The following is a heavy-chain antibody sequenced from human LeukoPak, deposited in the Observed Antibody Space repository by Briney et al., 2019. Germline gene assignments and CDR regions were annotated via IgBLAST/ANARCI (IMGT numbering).Heavy chain of an antibody. Sequence: GGSLRLSCAASGFTVSSNYMSWVRQAPGKGLEWVSVIYSGGSTYYADSVKGRFTISRDNSKNTLYLQMNSLRAEDTAVYYCARAPRLRFLEWLSFDYWGQGTLVTVSS. J-gene: IGHJ4*02. CDR3: ARAPRLRFLEWLSFDY. CDR1: GFTVSSNY. V-gene: IGHV3-53*01. D-gene: IGHD3-3*01. CDR2: IYSGGST.